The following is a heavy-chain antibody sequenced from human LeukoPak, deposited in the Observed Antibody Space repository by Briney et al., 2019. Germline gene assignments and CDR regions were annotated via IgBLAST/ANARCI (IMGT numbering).Heavy chain of an antibody. CDR3: ARDYGDHHFDY. CDR1: RFTFSTFA. V-gene: IGHV3-23*01. J-gene: IGHJ4*02. D-gene: IGHD4-17*01. Sequence: GGSLRLSCAASRFTFSTFAMSWVRQAPGKGLEWVSAISGSGDRTYYADSVRGRFTFSRDNSKNTLYLQMNSLRAEDTAVYYCARDYGDHHFDYWGQGTLVTVSS. CDR2: ISGSGDRT.